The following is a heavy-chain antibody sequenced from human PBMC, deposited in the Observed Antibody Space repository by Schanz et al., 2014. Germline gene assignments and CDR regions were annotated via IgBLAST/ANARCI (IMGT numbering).Heavy chain of an antibody. CDR2: IEFSGGTT. Sequence: EVLLLESGGRVERPGGSLRLSCAASGFIFDDYAMSWVRQAPGKGLEWVSGIEFSGGTTYYADSVKGRFTISRDNSKNILTMQMSSLRAEDTALYYCTKGLLPVRALADVFDVWGQGTMVTVSP. V-gene: IGHV3-23*01. J-gene: IGHJ3*01. CDR3: TKGLLPVRALADVFDV. CDR1: GFIFDDYA. D-gene: IGHD2-21*01.